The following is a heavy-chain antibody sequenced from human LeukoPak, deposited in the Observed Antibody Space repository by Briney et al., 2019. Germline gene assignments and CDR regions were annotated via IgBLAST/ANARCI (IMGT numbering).Heavy chain of an antibody. V-gene: IGHV3-23*01. J-gene: IGHJ3*02. CDR1: GFIFRNYA. CDR2: ISGSGGST. D-gene: IGHD4-23*01. CDR3: AKDSEATITPLSAFDI. Sequence: GGSLRLSCAASGFIFRNYAISWVRQAPGKGLGWVSSISGSGGSTYSADSVKGRFTISRENSNNTLYLQMNSLRADDTAMYYCAKDSEATITPLSAFDIWGQGTMVTVSS.